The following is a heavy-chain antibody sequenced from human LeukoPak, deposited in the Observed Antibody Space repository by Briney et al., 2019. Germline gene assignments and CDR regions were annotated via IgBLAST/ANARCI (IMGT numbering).Heavy chain of an antibody. Sequence: SETLSLTCTVSGYSISSGYYWGWIRQPPGKGLEWIGSIYHSGSTYYNPSLKSRVTISVDKSKNQFSLKLSSVTAADTAVYYCATNNNSYGYYLDYWGQGTLVTVSS. CDR3: ATNNNSYGYYLDY. CDR1: GYSISSGYY. V-gene: IGHV4-38-2*02. CDR2: IYHSGST. J-gene: IGHJ4*02. D-gene: IGHD5-18*01.